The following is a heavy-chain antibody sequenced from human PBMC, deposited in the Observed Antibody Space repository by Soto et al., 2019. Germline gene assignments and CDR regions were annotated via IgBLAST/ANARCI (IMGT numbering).Heavy chain of an antibody. CDR1: GSTFSSYW. CDR3: VESGGAADY. Sequence: EVQLVESGGGLVPPGGSLRLSCAASGSTFSSYWMGWVRQAPGKGLEWVANIQQDGSERHYGGSVKGRFTISRDNAKNSLYLQMNSLRAEDTAVYYCVESGGAADYWGQGTLVTVSS. J-gene: IGHJ4*02. D-gene: IGHD2-8*02. CDR2: IQQDGSER. V-gene: IGHV3-7*03.